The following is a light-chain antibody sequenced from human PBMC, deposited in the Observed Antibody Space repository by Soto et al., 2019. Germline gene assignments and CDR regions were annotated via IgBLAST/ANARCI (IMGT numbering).Light chain of an antibody. CDR2: GAS. CDR3: QHYNNWPPWT. J-gene: IGKJ1*01. CDR1: QSISSN. V-gene: IGKV3-15*01. Sequence: EIVMTQSPATLSVSPGERATLSCRASQSISSNLAWYQQKPGQAPRLLIYGASTRATGIPARFSGSGPGTEFTLTISSLQSEYFAVYYCQHYNNWPPWTFGQGTKVEIK.